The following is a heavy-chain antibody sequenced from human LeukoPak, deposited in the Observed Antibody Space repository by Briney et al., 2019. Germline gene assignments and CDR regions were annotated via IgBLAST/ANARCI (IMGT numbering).Heavy chain of an antibody. CDR2: IIPIFGTA. CDR3: AREPPAAGTEDAFDI. J-gene: IGHJ3*02. V-gene: IGHV1-69*06. CDR1: GYTFTGYY. Sequence: ASVKVSCKASGYTFTGYYMHWVRQAPGQGLEWMGGIIPIFGTANYAQKFQGRVTITADKSTSTAYMELSSLRSEDTAVYYCAREPPAAGTEDAFDIWGQGTMVTVSS. D-gene: IGHD6-13*01.